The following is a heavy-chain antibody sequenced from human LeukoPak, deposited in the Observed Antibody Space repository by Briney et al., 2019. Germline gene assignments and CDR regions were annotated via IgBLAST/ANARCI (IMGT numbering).Heavy chain of an antibody. D-gene: IGHD2-2*01. CDR1: GYTFTTYG. J-gene: IGHJ4*02. CDR3: ARAGCSTSCSLDY. Sequence: ASVTVSCTASGYTFTTYGTSWVRQAPGQGLEWMGWISTYNGNTNYAQKLQGRVTMTTDTSTSTAYMELRSLRSDDTAMYYCARAGCSTSCSLDYWGQGTLVTVSS. CDR2: ISTYNGNT. V-gene: IGHV1-18*01.